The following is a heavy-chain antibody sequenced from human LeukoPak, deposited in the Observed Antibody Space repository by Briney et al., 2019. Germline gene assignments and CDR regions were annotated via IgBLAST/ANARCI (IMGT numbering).Heavy chain of an antibody. CDR3: ASEFGYSYGAG. J-gene: IGHJ4*02. CDR2: IYYSGST. CDR1: GGSISSSNW. V-gene: IGHV4-4*02. Sequence: SETLSLTCTVSGGSISSSNWWSWVRQPPGKGLEWIGSIYYSGSTYYNPSLKSRVTISVDTSKNQFSLKLSSVTAADTAVYYCASEFGYSYGAGWGQGTLVTVSS. D-gene: IGHD5-18*01.